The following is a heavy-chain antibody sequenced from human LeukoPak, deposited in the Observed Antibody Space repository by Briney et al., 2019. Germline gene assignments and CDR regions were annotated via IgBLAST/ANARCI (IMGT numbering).Heavy chain of an antibody. CDR1: GYTFTSYG. J-gene: IGHJ6*02. V-gene: IGHV1-18*01. CDR3: ARGGYCSGGSCYPLYYYYYGMDV. D-gene: IGHD2-15*01. Sequence: ASVKVSCKASGYTFTSYGISWVRQAPGQGLEWMGWISAYNGNTNYAQKLQSRVTMTTDTSTSTAYMELRSLRSDDTAVYYCARGGYCSGGSCYPLYYYYYGMDVWGQGTTVTVSS. CDR2: ISAYNGNT.